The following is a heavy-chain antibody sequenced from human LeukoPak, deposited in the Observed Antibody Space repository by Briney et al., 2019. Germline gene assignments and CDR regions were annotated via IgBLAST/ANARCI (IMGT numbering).Heavy chain of an antibody. Sequence: GGSLRLSCAASGFPFSNYAMKWVRQAPGKGLEWVSYISSSGSTIYYADSVKGRFTISRDNAKNSLYLQMNSLRAEDTAVYYCARDQYGSGSYWDYYYYYMDVWGKGTTVTVSS. CDR1: GFPFSNYA. CDR3: ARDQYGSGSYWDYYYYYMDV. J-gene: IGHJ6*03. CDR2: ISSSGSTI. D-gene: IGHD3-10*01. V-gene: IGHV3-48*04.